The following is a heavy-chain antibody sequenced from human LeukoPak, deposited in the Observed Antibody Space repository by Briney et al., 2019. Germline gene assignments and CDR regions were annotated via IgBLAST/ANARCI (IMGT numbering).Heavy chain of an antibody. V-gene: IGHV1-8*01. CDR2: MNPNSGNT. D-gene: IGHD4-17*01. CDR3: ARVSFSTDANFDY. Sequence: ASVKVSCKASGYTFTSYDINWVRQATGQGLEWMGWMNPNSGNTGYAQKFQGRVTMTRNTSISTAYMELSSLRSEDTAVYCCARVSFSTDANFDYWGQGTLVTVSS. J-gene: IGHJ4*02. CDR1: GYTFTSYD.